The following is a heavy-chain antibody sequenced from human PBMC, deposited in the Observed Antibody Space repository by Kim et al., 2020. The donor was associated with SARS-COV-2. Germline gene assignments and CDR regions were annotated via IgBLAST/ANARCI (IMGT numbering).Heavy chain of an antibody. CDR2: INYDRST. CDR3: ATGRSFYWLFHQSPHHFD. J-gene: IGHJ4*01. V-gene: IGHV4-34*01. D-gene: IGHD3-9*01. CDR1: GDPVNGYY. Sequence: SETLSLTCAVYGDPVNGYYWSWIRQPSGKGLEWIGEINYDRSTNYKPSLKSRVTMSLDSSKSQFSLRPTSLTAAVTAVYYCATGRSFYWLFHQSPHHFD.